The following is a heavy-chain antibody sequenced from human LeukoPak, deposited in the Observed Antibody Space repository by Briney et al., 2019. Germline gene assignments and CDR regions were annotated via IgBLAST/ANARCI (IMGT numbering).Heavy chain of an antibody. CDR2: IWYDGSNK. J-gene: IGHJ4*02. Sequence: GGSLRLSCAAYGFTFSSYGMHWVRQAPGKGLEWVAVIWYDGSNKYYADSVKGRFTISIDNSKNTLYLQMNSLRAEDTAVYYCARDQYYYGSGSYLYYWGQGTLVTVSS. D-gene: IGHD3-10*01. CDR1: GFTFSSYG. V-gene: IGHV3-33*01. CDR3: ARDQYYYGSGSYLYY.